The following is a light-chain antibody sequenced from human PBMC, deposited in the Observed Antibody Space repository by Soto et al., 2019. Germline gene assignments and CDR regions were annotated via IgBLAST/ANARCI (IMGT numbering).Light chain of an antibody. J-gene: IGLJ3*02. CDR3: QAYDSSLSDWV. V-gene: IGLV1-40*01. Sequence: QSVLTQPPSVSGAPGQRVTISCTGSSSNIGAGYDVHWYQQLPGTAPKLLIYGNSNRPSGVPDRFSGSKSGTSASLAITGLQAEDEADYYCQAYDSSLSDWVFGGVTNLTVL. CDR1: SSNIGAGYD. CDR2: GNS.